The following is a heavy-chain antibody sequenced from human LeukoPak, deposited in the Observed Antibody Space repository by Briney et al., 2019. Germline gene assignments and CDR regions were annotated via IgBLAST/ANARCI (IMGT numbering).Heavy chain of an antibody. CDR1: GFTFSSYA. CDR3: AKDAVAGRENWNLFDY. CDR2: ISGSGGST. J-gene: IGHJ4*02. D-gene: IGHD6-19*01. V-gene: IGHV3-23*01. Sequence: PGGSLRLSCAASGFTFSSYAMSWVRQAPGKGLEWVSAISGSGGSTYYADSVKGRFTISRDNSKNTLYLQMNSLRAEDTAVYYCAKDAVAGRENWNLFDYWGQGTLVTVSS.